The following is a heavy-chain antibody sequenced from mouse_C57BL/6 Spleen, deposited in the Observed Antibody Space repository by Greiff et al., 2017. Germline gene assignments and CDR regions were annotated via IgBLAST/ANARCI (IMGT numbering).Heavy chain of an antibody. CDR3: ARRGYGSRYYAMDY. J-gene: IGHJ4*01. CDR1: GYAFTNYL. V-gene: IGHV1-54*01. CDR2: INPGSGGT. Sequence: QVQLKESGAELVRPGTSVKVSCKASGYAFTNYLIEWVKQRPGQGLEWIGVINPGSGGTNYNEKFKGKATLTADKSSSTAYMQLSSLTSEDSAVYFCARRGYGSRYYAMDYWGQGTSVTVSS. D-gene: IGHD1-1*01.